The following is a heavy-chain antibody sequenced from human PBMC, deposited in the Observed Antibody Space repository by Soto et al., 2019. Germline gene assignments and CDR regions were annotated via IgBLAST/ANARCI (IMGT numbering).Heavy chain of an antibody. J-gene: IGHJ6*02. D-gene: IGHD2-2*01. CDR3: ARDPVVPAALPPYYYYYYGIDV. CDR1: GGTFSSYA. CDR2: IIPIFGTA. V-gene: IGHV1-69*13. Sequence: SVKVSCKASGGTFSSYAISWVRQAPGQGLEWMGGIIPIFGTANYAQKFQGRVTITADESTSTAYMELSSLRSEDTAGYYCARDPVVPAALPPYYYYYYGIDVWGQGTTVTVSS.